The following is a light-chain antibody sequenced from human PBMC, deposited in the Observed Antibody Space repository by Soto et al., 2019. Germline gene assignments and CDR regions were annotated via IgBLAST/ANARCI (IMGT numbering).Light chain of an antibody. Sequence: DIVLTQSPDSLAVSLGERATINCKSSQSVFYSSNDKNFLTWYQQKPGQPTKLLIYWASTRESGVPDRFSGSGSGTDFTLTISSLQAEDVAVYYCHQYYSSPWTFGQGTEVEIK. CDR1: QSVFYSSNDKNF. CDR2: WAS. CDR3: HQYYSSPWT. V-gene: IGKV4-1*01. J-gene: IGKJ1*01.